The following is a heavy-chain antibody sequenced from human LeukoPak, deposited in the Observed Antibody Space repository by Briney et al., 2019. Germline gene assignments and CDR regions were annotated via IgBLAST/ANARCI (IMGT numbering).Heavy chain of an antibody. CDR1: GYTFTTYY. J-gene: IGHJ4*02. CDR3: ARGASVGAFDY. D-gene: IGHD1-26*01. V-gene: IGHV1-46*01. CDR2: SNPNGGST. Sequence: ASVKVSCKASGYTFTTYYLHWVRQAPGQGLEWMGISNPNGGSTNYAQNFQGRVTMTRDTSTSTVYMELSSLRSEDTAVYYCARGASVGAFDYWGPGTLVTVSS.